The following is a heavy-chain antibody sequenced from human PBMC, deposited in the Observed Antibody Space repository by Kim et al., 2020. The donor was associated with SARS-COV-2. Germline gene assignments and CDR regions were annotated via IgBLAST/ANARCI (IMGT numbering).Heavy chain of an antibody. D-gene: IGHD7-27*01. CDR2: MFTSGSP. CDR3: TRGPNLDV. J-gene: IGHJ4*02. V-gene: IGHV3-53*04. Sequence: GGSLRLSCAASGFSVGGNFMGWVRQSPERGLEWVAHMFTSGSPYYADSVTGRFSFSRLNAENTVYLRMNSLRPEDTAVYYCTRGPNLDVWGQGTLVTVS. CDR1: GFSVGGNF.